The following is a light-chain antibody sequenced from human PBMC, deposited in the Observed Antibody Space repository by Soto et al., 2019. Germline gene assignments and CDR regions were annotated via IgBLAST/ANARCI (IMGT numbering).Light chain of an antibody. CDR1: QSLLHSNGYNY. Sequence: DIVMTQSPLSLPVTPGEPASISCRSSQSLLHSNGYNYLDWYLQKPGQSPQLLIYLGSTRASGVPVRFSGSGLGTYFMLNISRVVADAVGVYYCMQALLPPLFGQGTKLEIK. J-gene: IGKJ2*01. CDR3: MQALLPPL. V-gene: IGKV2-28*01. CDR2: LGS.